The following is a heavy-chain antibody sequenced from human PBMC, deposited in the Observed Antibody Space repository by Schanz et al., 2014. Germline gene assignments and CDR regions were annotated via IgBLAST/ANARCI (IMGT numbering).Heavy chain of an antibody. D-gene: IGHD3-16*01. Sequence: QVQLQESGPGLVKPSGTLSLTCAVSGASISSSNWWSWVRQPPGKGLEWIGEIYHSGNTNYNASLKSRVTISVDKSKNQFSLKVSSVTAADTAVYYCAKGLYYDNTGGGFDYWGQGTLVTVSS. CDR3: AKGLYYDNTGGGFDY. J-gene: IGHJ4*02. CDR1: GASISSSNW. CDR2: IYHSGNT. V-gene: IGHV4-4*02.